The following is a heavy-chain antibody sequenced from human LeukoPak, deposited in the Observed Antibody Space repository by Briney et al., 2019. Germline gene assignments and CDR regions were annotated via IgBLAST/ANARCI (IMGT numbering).Heavy chain of an antibody. CDR1: GYSFTSYW. CDR2: IYPGDSDT. D-gene: IGHD5-24*01. V-gene: IGHV5-51*07. J-gene: IGHJ4*02. CDR3: ARLRDGYKSPRGFDY. Sequence: GESLKISCKGSGYSFTSYWIGWVHQMPGKGLEWMGIIYPGDSDTRYSPSFQGQVTISADKSISTAYLQWSSLKASDTAMYYCARLRDGYKSPRGFDYWGQGTLVTVSS.